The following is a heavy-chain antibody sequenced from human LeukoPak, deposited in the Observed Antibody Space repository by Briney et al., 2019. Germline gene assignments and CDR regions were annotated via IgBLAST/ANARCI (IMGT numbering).Heavy chain of an antibody. V-gene: IGHV1-2*02. CDR3: ARALSGGSSYWGWYYMDV. D-gene: IGHD2-15*01. CDR1: GYSFIGKY. Sequence: ASVKVSCKASGYSFIGKYMPWVRQAPGQGPEWMAWINPKSGGTNSAQKFQGRVTMTRDTSISTAYMELSRLRSDDTAVYYCARALSGGSSYWGWYYMDVWGKGTTVTVSS. CDR2: INPKSGGT. J-gene: IGHJ6*03.